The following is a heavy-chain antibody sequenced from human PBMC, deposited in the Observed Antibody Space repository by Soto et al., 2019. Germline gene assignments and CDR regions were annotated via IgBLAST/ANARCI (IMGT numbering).Heavy chain of an antibody. D-gene: IGHD3-22*01. CDR3: ARRTRYYYDSSGYYSFDY. Sequence: SETLSLTCTVSGGSISSYYWSWIRQPPGKGLEWIVYIYYSGSTNYNPSLKSRVTISVDTSKNQFSLKLSSVTAADTAVYYCARRTRYYYDSSGYYSFDYWGQGTLVTVSS. CDR1: GGSISSYY. V-gene: IGHV4-59*12. J-gene: IGHJ4*02. CDR2: IYYSGST.